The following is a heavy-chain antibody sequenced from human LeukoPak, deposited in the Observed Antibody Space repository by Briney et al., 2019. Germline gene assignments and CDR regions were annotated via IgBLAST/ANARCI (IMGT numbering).Heavy chain of an antibody. J-gene: IGHJ4*02. Sequence: GGSLRLSCAASGFAFSSYWMSWVRQAPGKGLEWVANIKQDGSEKYYVDSVKGRFTISRDNAKNSLFLQMNSLRVEDTAVYYCASMPGYYDFWNKGYWGQGTLVTVSS. CDR2: IKQDGSEK. D-gene: IGHD3-3*01. CDR1: GFAFSSYW. V-gene: IGHV3-7*01. CDR3: ASMPGYYDFWNKGY.